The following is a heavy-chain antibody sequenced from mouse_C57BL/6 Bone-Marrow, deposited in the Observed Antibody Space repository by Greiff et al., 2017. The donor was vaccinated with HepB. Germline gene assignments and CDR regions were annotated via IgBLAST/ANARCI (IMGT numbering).Heavy chain of an antibody. J-gene: IGHJ4*01. CDR2: IYPRSGNT. Sequence: VQLQQSGAELARPGASVKLSCKASGYTFTSYGISWVKQRTGQGLEWIGEIYPRSGNTYYNEKFKGKATLTADKSSSTAYMELRSLTSEDSAVYFCARDKDSHSVVATDYWGQGTSVTVSS. CDR3: ARDKDSHSVVATDY. CDR1: GYTFTSYG. D-gene: IGHD1-1*01. V-gene: IGHV1-81*01.